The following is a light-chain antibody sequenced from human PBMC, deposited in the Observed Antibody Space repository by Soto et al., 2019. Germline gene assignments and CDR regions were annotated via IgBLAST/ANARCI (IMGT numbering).Light chain of an antibody. Sequence: EIVMTQSPATLSVSPGERATLSCRASQSISSDLAWYQQKPGQAPRLLIYGASTRATDIPARISGSGSGTDFTLTISSLQSEDFVVYYCQQYNKWPPQYTFGQGTKLEIK. J-gene: IGKJ2*01. V-gene: IGKV3-15*01. CDR1: QSISSD. CDR2: GAS. CDR3: QQYNKWPPQYT.